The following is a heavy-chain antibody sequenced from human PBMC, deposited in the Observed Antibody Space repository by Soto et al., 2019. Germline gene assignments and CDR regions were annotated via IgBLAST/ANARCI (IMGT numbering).Heavy chain of an antibody. Sequence: LVESGGGLVKPGGSIRLSCAASGFIFRNACMSWVRQAPGKGLEWVGRIKSKSSGGTTDYAAPVEGRVAIKRDDSKSILYLQMTSLTIEDTAVYFCTSEKGWRQSPLDSWGQGALVTVSS. V-gene: IGHV3-15*01. CDR3: TSEKGWRQSPLDS. D-gene: IGHD4-4*01. CDR2: IKSKSSGGTT. CDR1: GFIFRNAC. J-gene: IGHJ5*01.